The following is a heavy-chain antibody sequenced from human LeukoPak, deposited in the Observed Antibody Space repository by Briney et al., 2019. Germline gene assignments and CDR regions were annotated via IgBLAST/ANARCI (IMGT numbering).Heavy chain of an antibody. CDR2: IRGSGGST. CDR1: GFTFSNYA. CDR3: ARVRGRDGYKPGPHFDY. D-gene: IGHD5-24*01. V-gene: IGHV3-23*01. J-gene: IGHJ4*02. Sequence: GGSLRLSCAASGFTFSNYAMSWVRQAPGKGLEWVSTIRGSGGSTYYADSVEGRFTISRDNSKNTLYLQMNSLRAEDTAVYYCARVRGRDGYKPGPHFDYGGQGTLVTVSS.